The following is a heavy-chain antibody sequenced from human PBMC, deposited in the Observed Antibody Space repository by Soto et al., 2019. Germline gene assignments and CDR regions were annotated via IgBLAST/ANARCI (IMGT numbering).Heavy chain of an antibody. CDR1: GFTFSSYA. D-gene: IGHD4-17*01. CDR3: ARGATVTSYYYYGMDV. J-gene: IGHJ6*02. Sequence: GGSLRLSCAASGFTFSSYAMHWVRQAPGKGLEWVAVISYDGSNKYYADSVKGRFTTSRDNSKNTLYLQMNSLRAEDTAVYYCARGATVTSYYYYGMDVWGQGTTVTVSS. V-gene: IGHV3-30-3*01. CDR2: ISYDGSNK.